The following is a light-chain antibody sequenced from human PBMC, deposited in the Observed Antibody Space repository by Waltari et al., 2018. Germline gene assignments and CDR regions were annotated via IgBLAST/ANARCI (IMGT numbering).Light chain of an antibody. V-gene: IGLV3-21*02. CDR3: QVWDSSSDQVV. J-gene: IGLJ2*01. CDR2: DNN. Sequence: SYVLTQPPSLSVAPGQTARLTRGENNIGGNSGQRYQQKAGQAPILVVYDNNDRPSEIPERISGSNSGNTATLTITRVEAGDEADYFCQVWDSSSDQVVFGGGTKLTVL. CDR1: NIGGNS.